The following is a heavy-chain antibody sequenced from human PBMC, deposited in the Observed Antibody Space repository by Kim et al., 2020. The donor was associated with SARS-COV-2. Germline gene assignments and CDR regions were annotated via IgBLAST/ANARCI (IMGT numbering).Heavy chain of an antibody. J-gene: IGHJ4*02. D-gene: IGHD6-19*01. CDR2: IWYDGSNK. V-gene: IGHV3-33*01. Sequence: GGSLRLSCAASGFTFSSYGMHWVRQAPGKGLEWVAVIWYDGSNKYYADSVKGRFTISRDNSKNTLYLQMNSLRAEDTAVYYCARDRGSSGWYSVDYFDYWGQGTLVTVSS. CDR3: ARDRGSSGWYSVDYFDY. CDR1: GFTFSSYG.